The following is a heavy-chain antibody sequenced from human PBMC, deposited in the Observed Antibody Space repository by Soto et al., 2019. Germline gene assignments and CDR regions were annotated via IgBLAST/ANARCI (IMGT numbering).Heavy chain of an antibody. J-gene: IGHJ6*03. CDR1: GFTFSSYA. CDR3: AKELAPASDYYYYMDV. CDR2: ISGSGGST. D-gene: IGHD6-25*01. V-gene: IGHV3-23*01. Sequence: EVQLLESGGGLVQPGGSLRLSCAASGFTFSSYAMSWVRQAPGKGPEWVSAISGSGGSTYYADSVKGRFTISRDNSKNTLYLQMNSLRAEDTAVYYCAKELAPASDYYYYMDVWGKGTTVTVSS.